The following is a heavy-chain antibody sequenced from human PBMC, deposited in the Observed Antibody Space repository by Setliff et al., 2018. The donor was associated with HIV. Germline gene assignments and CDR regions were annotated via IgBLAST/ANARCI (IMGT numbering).Heavy chain of an antibody. V-gene: IGHV4-59*01. CDR2: IYYSGST. CDR3: ARGIRSETLYHDAFDI. D-gene: IGHD2-2*02. CDR1: GGSISSYY. Sequence: TLSLTCTVSGGSISSYYWSWIRQPPGKGLEWIGYIYYSGSTNYNPSLKSRVTISVDTSKNQFSLKLSPVTAADTAVYYCARGIRSETLYHDAFDIWGQGTMVTVSS. J-gene: IGHJ3*02.